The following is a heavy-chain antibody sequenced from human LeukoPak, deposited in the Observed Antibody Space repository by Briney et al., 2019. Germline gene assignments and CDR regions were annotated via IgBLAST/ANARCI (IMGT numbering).Heavy chain of an antibody. CDR2: IYYSGST. CDR1: GGSISSYY. V-gene: IGHV4-59*01. J-gene: IGHJ4*02. Sequence: KPSETLSLTCTVSGGSISSYYWSWIRQPPGKGLEWIGYIYYSGSTNYNPSLKSRVTISVDTSKNQFSLKLSSVTAADTAVYYCARGSGYVLEDYWGQGTLVTVSS. CDR3: ARGSGYVLEDY. D-gene: IGHD5-12*01.